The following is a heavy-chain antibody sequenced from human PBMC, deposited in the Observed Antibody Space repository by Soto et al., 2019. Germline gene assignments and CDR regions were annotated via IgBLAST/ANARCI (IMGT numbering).Heavy chain of an antibody. CDR3: ARQRPGGNWNLRGFDY. CDR1: GGSISSSNW. J-gene: IGHJ4*02. CDR2: IYHSGST. D-gene: IGHD1-1*01. V-gene: IGHV4-4*02. Sequence: SETLSLTCAVSGGSISSSNWWSWVRQPPGKGLEWIGEIYHSGSTNYNPSLKSRVTISVDKSKNQFSLKLSSVTAADTAVYYCARQRPGGNWNLRGFDYWGQGTLVTVSS.